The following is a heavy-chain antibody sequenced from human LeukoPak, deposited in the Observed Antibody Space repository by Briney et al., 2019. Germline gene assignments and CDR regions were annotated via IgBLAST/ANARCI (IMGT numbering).Heavy chain of an antibody. V-gene: IGHV3-74*01. D-gene: IGHD5-18*01. CDR3: AREAPGYSYGIGYFDY. CDR2: INSDGSST. CDR1: GFTFSNYW. J-gene: IGHJ4*02. Sequence: GGSLRLSSAASGFTFSNYWMHWVRQAPGKGLVWVSRINSDGSSTSYADSVKGRFTISRDNAKNTLYLQMNSLRAEDTAVYYCAREAPGYSYGIGYFDYWGQGTLVTVSS.